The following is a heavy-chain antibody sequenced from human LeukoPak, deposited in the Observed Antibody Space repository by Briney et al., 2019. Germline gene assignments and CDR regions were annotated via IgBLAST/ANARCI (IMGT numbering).Heavy chain of an antibody. J-gene: IGHJ6*02. CDR2: IKQDGSEK. Sequence: PGGSLTLSCAASGFTINSYRMSWVRQAPGKGLERAAHIKQDGSEKYYVDSVKGRFTISRDNAKNSLYLQMNSLRAEDTAVYYCARGDGMDVWGQGTTVTVSS. CDR1: GFTINSYR. V-gene: IGHV3-7*01. CDR3: ARGDGMDV.